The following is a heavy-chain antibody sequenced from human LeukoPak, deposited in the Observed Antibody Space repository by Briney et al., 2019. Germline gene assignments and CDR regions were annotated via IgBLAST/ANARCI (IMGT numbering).Heavy chain of an antibody. Sequence: PSETLSLTCTVSGGSISSYYWSWIRQPPGKGLEWIGYIYYSGSTNYNPSLTSRVTISVDTSKNQFSLKLSSVTAADTAAYYCARVHCSGGSCYSDNWFDPWGQGTLVTVSS. CDR2: IYYSGST. D-gene: IGHD2-15*01. CDR1: GGSISSYY. V-gene: IGHV4-59*01. CDR3: ARVHCSGGSCYSDNWFDP. J-gene: IGHJ5*02.